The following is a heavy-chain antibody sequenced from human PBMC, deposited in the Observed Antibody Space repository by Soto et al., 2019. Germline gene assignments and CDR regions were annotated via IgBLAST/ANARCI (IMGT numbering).Heavy chain of an antibody. J-gene: IGHJ4*02. CDR2: ISYDGSNK. CDR3: VKGYYYDSSGYMVPFDY. V-gene: IGHV3-30*14. D-gene: IGHD3-22*01. CDR1: GFTFSSYA. Sequence: GGSLRLSCAASGFTFSSYAMHWVRQAPGKGLEWVAVISYDGSNKYYADSVKGRFTISRDNSKNTLYLQMSSLRAEDTAVYYCVKGYYYDSSGYMVPFDYWGQGTLVTVSS.